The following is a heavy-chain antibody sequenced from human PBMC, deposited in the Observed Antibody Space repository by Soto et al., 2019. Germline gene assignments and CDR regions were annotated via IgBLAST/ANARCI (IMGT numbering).Heavy chain of an antibody. V-gene: IGHV3-30*18. CDR1: GFTFSSYG. Sequence: GGSLRLSCAASGFTFSSYGMHWVRQAPGKGLEWVAVISYDGSNKYYADSVKGRFTISRDNSKNTLYLQMNSLRAEDTAVYYCAKDLPLYYYDSSGLFDYWGQGTLVTVSS. J-gene: IGHJ4*02. D-gene: IGHD3-22*01. CDR3: AKDLPLYYYDSSGLFDY. CDR2: ISYDGSNK.